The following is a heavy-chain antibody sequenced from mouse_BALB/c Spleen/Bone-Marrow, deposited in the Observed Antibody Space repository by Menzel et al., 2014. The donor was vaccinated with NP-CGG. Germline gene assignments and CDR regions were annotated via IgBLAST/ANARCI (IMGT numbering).Heavy chain of an antibody. CDR2: IWGSGSST. V-gene: IGHV5-6-3*01. Sequence: SLMLSCACSGFTFIDYGVSWVRQTPDKGLELVATIWGSGSSTYYPASVTSRFTIYRNYNRQALFIKMSSLNSEATAMYYCARGLDWF. CDR3: ARGLDWF. D-gene: IGHD3-3*01. J-gene: IGHJ3*01. CDR1: GFTFIDYG.